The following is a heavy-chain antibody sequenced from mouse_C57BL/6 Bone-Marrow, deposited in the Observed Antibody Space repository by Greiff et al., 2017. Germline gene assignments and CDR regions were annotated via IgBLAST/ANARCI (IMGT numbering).Heavy chain of an antibody. CDR1: GFNIKDYY. V-gene: IGHV14-2*01. CDR3: ARGSYYGSSYENAMDY. CDR2: IDPEDGET. D-gene: IGHD1-1*01. J-gene: IGHJ4*01. Sequence: VQLQQSGAELVKPGASVKLSCTASGFNIKDYYMHWVKQRPEQGLEWIGRIDPEDGETKYAPKFQGKATIPADTSSNTAYLQLSSLTSEDTAVYYCARGSYYGSSYENAMDYWGQGTSVTVSS.